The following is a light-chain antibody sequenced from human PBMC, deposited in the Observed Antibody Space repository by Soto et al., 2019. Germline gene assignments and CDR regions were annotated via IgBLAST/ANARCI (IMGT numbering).Light chain of an antibody. CDR3: QQYNNWPRT. CDR1: QSVSSN. J-gene: IGKJ1*01. V-gene: IGKV3-15*01. CDR2: GAS. Sequence: EIVMTQSPATLSVSPGERATLSRRASQSVSSNLAWYQQKPGQAPRLLIYGASTRATGIPARFSGSGSRTGFTLTISSLQSEDFAVYYCQQYNNWPRTFGQGTKVDIK.